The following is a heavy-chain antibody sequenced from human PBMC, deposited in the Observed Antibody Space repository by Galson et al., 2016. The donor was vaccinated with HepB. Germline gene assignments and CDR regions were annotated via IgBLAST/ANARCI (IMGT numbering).Heavy chain of an antibody. CDR2: IRSKAYSGAT. CDR1: GVTFGDYA. CDR3: TRDGPSPIYYATAGYRGLDAFDV. Sequence: SLRLSCAASGVTFGDYAMSWFRQTPGKGLEWVGLIRSKAYSGATEYAASVKGRFSIYRDDSKSIAYLQLNSLKTEDTAVDYCTRDGPSPIYYATAGYRGLDAFDVWGPGTMVTVSS. J-gene: IGHJ3*01. D-gene: IGHD3-16*02. V-gene: IGHV3-49*03.